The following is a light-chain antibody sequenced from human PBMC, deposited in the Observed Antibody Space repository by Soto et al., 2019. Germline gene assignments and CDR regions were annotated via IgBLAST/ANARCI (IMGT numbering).Light chain of an antibody. V-gene: IGLV1-40*01. J-gene: IGLJ3*02. CDR1: SSNIGAGYD. CDR2: GNS. CDR3: QSYDSSLSGSV. Sequence: QLVLTQPPSVSGALGQRVTISCTGSSSNIGAGYDVHGYQQLPGTAPKLLIYGNSNRPSGVPDRFSGSKSGTSASLAITGLQAEDEADYYCQSYDSSLSGSVFGGGTKVTVL.